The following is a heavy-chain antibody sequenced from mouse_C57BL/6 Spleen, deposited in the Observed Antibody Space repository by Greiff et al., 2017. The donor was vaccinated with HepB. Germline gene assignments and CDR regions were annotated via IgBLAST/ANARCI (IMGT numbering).Heavy chain of an antibody. Sequence: VKLVESGPGLVQPSQSLSITCTVSGFSLTSYGVHWVRQPPGKGLEWLGVIWSGGSTDYNAAFISRLSISKDNSKSQVFFKMNSLQADDTAIYYCAKGDDGYSWFAYWGQGTLVTVSA. D-gene: IGHD2-3*01. CDR2: IWSGGST. CDR3: AKGDDGYSWFAY. J-gene: IGHJ3*01. CDR1: GFSLTSYG. V-gene: IGHV2-4*01.